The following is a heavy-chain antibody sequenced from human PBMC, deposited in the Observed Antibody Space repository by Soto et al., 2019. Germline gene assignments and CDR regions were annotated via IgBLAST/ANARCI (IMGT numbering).Heavy chain of an antibody. Sequence: ASVKVSCKASGYTFTSYAMHWVRQAPGQRLEWMGWINAGNGNTKYSQKFQGRVTITRDTSASTAYMELSSLRSEDTAVYYCARDGPTITYERIITIFVVVRDDILTGYYKVDYWGQGTLVTSPQ. CDR3: ARDGPTITYERIITIFVVVRDDILTGYYKVDY. V-gene: IGHV1-3*01. J-gene: IGHJ4*02. D-gene: IGHD3-9*01. CDR1: GYTFTSYA. CDR2: INAGNGNT.